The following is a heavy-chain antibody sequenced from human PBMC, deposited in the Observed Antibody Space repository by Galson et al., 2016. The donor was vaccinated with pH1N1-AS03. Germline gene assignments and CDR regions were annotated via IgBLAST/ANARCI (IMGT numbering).Heavy chain of an antibody. CDR2: INAGNGNT. Sequence: SVKVSCKASGYTFTSYAMHWVRQAPGQRLGWTGWINAGNGNTKYSQKFQGRVTTTRDTSASTAYMELSSLRSEDTAVYYCARDRGSGYDLFDYYYGMDVWGQGTTVTVSS. CDR3: ARDRGSGYDLFDYYYGMDV. D-gene: IGHD5-12*01. V-gene: IGHV1-3*01. J-gene: IGHJ6*02. CDR1: GYTFTSYA.